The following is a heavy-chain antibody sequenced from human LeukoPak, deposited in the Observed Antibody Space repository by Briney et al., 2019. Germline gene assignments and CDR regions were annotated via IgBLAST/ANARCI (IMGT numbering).Heavy chain of an antibody. D-gene: IGHD6-13*01. Sequence: GGALRLSRAASGFTFSSYSMNWVRPAPGKGLEWVSYISTSSSTIYHADSLQGPFTISRDNAKNSLYLQMSSRRAEDTAVYYCARGSSSRWYVHYFDYWGQGTLVTVSS. CDR1: GFTFSSYS. CDR2: ISTSSSTI. CDR3: ARGSSSRWYVHYFDY. J-gene: IGHJ4*02. V-gene: IGHV3-48*01.